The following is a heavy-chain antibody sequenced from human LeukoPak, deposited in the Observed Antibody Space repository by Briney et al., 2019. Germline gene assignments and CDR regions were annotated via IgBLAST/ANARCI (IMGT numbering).Heavy chain of an antibody. CDR2: IWYDGSDK. Sequence: PGRSLRLSCAASGFTFSSYGMHWVRQAPGKGLEWVAVIWYDGSDKYYADSVKGRFTISRDNSKNTLYLQMNSLRAEDTAVYYCARDPTPWSAPYYYYGMDVWGQGTTATVSS. J-gene: IGHJ6*02. CDR1: GFTFSSYG. D-gene: IGHD2-15*01. CDR3: ARDPTPWSAPYYYYGMDV. V-gene: IGHV3-33*01.